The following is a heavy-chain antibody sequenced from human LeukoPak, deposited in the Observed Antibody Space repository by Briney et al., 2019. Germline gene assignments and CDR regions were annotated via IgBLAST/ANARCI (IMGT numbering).Heavy chain of an antibody. CDR3: VRDFDWGPDY. D-gene: IGHD3-9*01. CDR2: INGKSGAT. Sequence: ASVKVSCKASGFTFTDHYLHWVRPVPGQGLEWMGWINGKSGATFYAQKFQDRITVTRDASISTMYLELNRLTSDDTAVYYCVRDFDWGPDYWGQGTLVAVSS. J-gene: IGHJ4*02. V-gene: IGHV1-2*02. CDR1: GFTFTDHY.